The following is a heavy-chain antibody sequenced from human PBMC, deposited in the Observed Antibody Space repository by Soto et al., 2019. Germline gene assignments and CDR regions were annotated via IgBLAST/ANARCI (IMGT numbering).Heavy chain of an antibody. Sequence: SVKVSCKASGGTFSSYAISWVRQAPGQGLEWMGGIIPIFGTANYAQKFQGRVTITADESTSTAYMELSSLRSEDTAVYYCARDSHDFWSGSKIPTHYYYGMDVWGQGTTVTVSS. V-gene: IGHV1-69*13. CDR1: GGTFSSYA. D-gene: IGHD3-3*01. J-gene: IGHJ6*02. CDR2: IIPIFGTA. CDR3: ARDSHDFWSGSKIPTHYYYGMDV.